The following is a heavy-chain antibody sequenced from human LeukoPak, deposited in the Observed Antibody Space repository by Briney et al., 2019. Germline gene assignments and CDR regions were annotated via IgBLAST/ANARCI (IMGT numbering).Heavy chain of an antibody. Sequence: PGGSLRLSCAASGFTFSSYAMSWVRQAPGKGLEWVSAISGSGGSTYYADSVKGRFTISRDNAKNSLYLQMNSLRAEDTAVYYCARDPRESGYALVLYYYYYMDVWGEGTTVTVSS. J-gene: IGHJ6*03. CDR2: ISGSGGST. V-gene: IGHV3-23*01. D-gene: IGHD5-12*01. CDR3: ARDPRESGYALVLYYYYYMDV. CDR1: GFTFSSYA.